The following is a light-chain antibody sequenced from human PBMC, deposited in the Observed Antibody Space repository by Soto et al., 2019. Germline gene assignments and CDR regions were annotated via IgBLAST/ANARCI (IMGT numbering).Light chain of an antibody. V-gene: IGKV3-15*01. J-gene: IGKJ2*01. Sequence: EIVMTQSPASLSACPGDGATLSCRASQSVASNVAWYQQKPGQGPRLLIHGASTRAVGVPARFSGSGSGTDFTLTISSLQSEDFVVYYCQQYHNWPPQYTFGQGTKLQIK. CDR1: QSVASN. CDR2: GAS. CDR3: QQYHNWPPQYT.